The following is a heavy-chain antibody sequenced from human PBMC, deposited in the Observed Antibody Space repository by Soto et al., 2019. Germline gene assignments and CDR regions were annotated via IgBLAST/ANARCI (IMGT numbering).Heavy chain of an antibody. J-gene: IGHJ6*02. D-gene: IGHD6-6*01. Sequence: GASVKVSCKASGYTFTGYYMHWVRQAPGQGLEWMGWINPNSGGTNYAQKFQGWVTMTRDTSISTAYMELSRLRSDDTAVYYCARSSRAARLEFGYYYYGMDVWGQGTTVTVSS. V-gene: IGHV1-2*04. CDR1: GYTFTGYY. CDR2: INPNSGGT. CDR3: ARSSRAARLEFGYYYYGMDV.